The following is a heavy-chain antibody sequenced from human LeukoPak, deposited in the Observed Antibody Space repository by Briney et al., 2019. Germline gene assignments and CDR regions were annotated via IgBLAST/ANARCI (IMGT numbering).Heavy chain of an antibody. J-gene: IGHJ4*02. CDR1: GFTFSCYA. D-gene: IGHD3-22*01. V-gene: IGHV3-15*01. CDR3: TTGVRDSSGYCNCDY. CDR2: IKSKTDGGTI. Sequence: GGSLRLSCAASGFTFSCYAMSWLRQAPGKGLEWVGRIKSKTDGGTIDYGAPVKGRFTISRDDSKNTLFLQMNSLKTEDTAMYHCTTGVRDSSGYCNCDYWGQGTLVTVSS.